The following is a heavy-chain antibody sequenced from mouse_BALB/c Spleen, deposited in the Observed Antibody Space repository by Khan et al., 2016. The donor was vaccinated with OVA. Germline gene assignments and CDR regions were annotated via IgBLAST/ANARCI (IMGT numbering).Heavy chain of an antibody. J-gene: IGHJ2*01. V-gene: IGHV1-20*02. CDR3: ARKNGSYFDY. CDR2: INPHIGET. Sequence: VQLKQSGPELVKPGASVKISCKASGYSFTGYFMNWVMQSHGKSLEWIGRINPHIGETFYNQKFKGKAILTVDESSSTVHMEVRSLASDDSAVYYCARKNGSYFDYWGQGTTLTVSS. CDR1: GYSFTGYF. D-gene: IGHD1-1*01.